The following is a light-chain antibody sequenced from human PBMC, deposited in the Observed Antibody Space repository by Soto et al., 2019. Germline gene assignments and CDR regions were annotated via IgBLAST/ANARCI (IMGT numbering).Light chain of an antibody. CDR3: QQYNNWPRT. Sequence: EILMTQSPATLSVSPGERATLSCRASQSVSSNLAWYQQKPGQAPRLVIYDTSTRASGIPARFSGSGSGTELTLPISSLQSEDFAVYYCQQYNNWPRTFGGGTTVEIK. CDR1: QSVSSN. CDR2: DTS. V-gene: IGKV3-15*01. J-gene: IGKJ4*01.